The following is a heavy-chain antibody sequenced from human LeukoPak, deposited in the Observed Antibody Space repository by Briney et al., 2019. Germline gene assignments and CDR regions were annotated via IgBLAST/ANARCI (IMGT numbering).Heavy chain of an antibody. J-gene: IGHJ4*02. CDR1: RFFFTKSA. CDR2: IYSGGST. V-gene: IGHV3-66*01. D-gene: IGHD2/OR15-2a*01. CDR3: ANPDFD. Sequence: GGSLRLSCAASRFFFTKSAMSWVRQAPGKGLEWVSVIYSGGSTYYADSVKGRFTISRDNSKNTLYLQMNSLRAEDTAVYYCANPDFDWGQGTLVTVSS.